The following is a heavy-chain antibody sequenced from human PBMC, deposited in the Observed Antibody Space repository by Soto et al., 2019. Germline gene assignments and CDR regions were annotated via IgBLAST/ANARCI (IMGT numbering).Heavy chain of an antibody. D-gene: IGHD6-6*01. CDR3: ARQQYRSSSSVVY. J-gene: IGHJ4*02. CDR1: GGSISSSSHH. V-gene: IGHV4-39*01. CDR2: MYYGGTT. Sequence: QLQLQESGPGLVKPSETLSLTCTVSGGSISSSSHHWGWIRQPPGKGLEWIGNMYYGGTTYYNPSLLGRATISIDTTKNPFSLKLSSVSATDTAMSYCARQQYRSSSSVVYWGQGTLVTVSS.